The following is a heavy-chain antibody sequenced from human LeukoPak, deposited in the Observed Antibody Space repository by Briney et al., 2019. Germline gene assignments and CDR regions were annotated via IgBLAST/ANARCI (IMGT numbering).Heavy chain of an antibody. CDR3: ARLKGSSWYYYYYGMDV. CDR2: ISSSSSTI. V-gene: IGHV3-48*01. J-gene: IGHJ6*02. D-gene: IGHD6-13*01. CDR1: GFTFSSYS. Sequence: PGGSLRLSCAASGFTFSSYSMNWVRQAPGKGLEWVSYISSSSSTIYYADSVKGRFTISRDNARNSLYLQMNSLRAEDTAVYYCARLKGSSWYYYYYGMDVWGQGTTVTVSS.